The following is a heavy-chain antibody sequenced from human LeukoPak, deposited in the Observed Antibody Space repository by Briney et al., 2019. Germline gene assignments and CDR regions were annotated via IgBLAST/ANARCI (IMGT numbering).Heavy chain of an antibody. CDR3: ARAALPGSYYYYGMDV. CDR1: GFTFSSYW. J-gene: IGHJ6*02. D-gene: IGHD7-27*01. V-gene: IGHV3-74*01. Sequence: GGSLRLSCAASGFTFSSYWMHWVRQAPGKGLVWVSRINSDGSSTSYADSVKGRFTISRDNAKNSLYLQMNSLRAEDTAVYYCARAALPGSYYYYGMDVWGQGTTVTVSS. CDR2: INSDGSST.